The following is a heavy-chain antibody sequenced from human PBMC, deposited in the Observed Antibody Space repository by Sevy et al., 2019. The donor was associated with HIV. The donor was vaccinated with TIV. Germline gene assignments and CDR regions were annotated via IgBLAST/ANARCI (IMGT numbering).Heavy chain of an antibody. CDR2: ISGYNAKT. CDR3: MRWVDYYHSGSYDEPSGYYYYMDV. V-gene: IGHV1-18*01. Sequence: ASVKVSCKTSGYTFTSYGISWVRQAPGQGLEWVGWISGYNAKTEYAQRFQGRGTMTIDRSTTTAYIELRSLRSDDTVLDYCMRWVDYYHSGSYDEPSGYYYYMDVWGKGTTVTVSS. D-gene: IGHD3-10*01. CDR1: GYTFTSYG. J-gene: IGHJ6*03.